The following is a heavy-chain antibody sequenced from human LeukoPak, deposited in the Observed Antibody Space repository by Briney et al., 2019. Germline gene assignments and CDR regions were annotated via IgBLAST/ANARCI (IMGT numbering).Heavy chain of an antibody. V-gene: IGHV3-9*01. CDR3: AKDMSDSSSWHWFDP. J-gene: IGHJ5*02. CDR1: GSTFDDYA. D-gene: IGHD6-13*01. CDR2: ISWNSGSI. Sequence: PGRSLRLSCAASGSTFDDYAMHWVRQAPGKGLEWVSGISWNSGSIGYADSVKGRFTISRDNAKNSLYLQMNSLRAEDTALYYCAKDMSDSSSWHWFDPWGQGTLVTVSS.